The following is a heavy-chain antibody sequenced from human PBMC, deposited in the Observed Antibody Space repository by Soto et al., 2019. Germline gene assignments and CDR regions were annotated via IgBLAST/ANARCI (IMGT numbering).Heavy chain of an antibody. CDR2: IYYSGST. CDR1: GGSISSYY. CDR3: ARSKYCSSTSCFKTPYYYYYYGMDV. Sequence: SETLSLTCTVSGGSISSYYWSWIRQPPGKGLEWIGYIYYSGSTNYNPSLKSRVTISVDTSKNQFSLKLSSVTAADTAVYYCARSKYCSSTSCFKTPYYYYYYGMDVWGQGTTVTVS. J-gene: IGHJ6*02. V-gene: IGHV4-59*01. D-gene: IGHD2-2*01.